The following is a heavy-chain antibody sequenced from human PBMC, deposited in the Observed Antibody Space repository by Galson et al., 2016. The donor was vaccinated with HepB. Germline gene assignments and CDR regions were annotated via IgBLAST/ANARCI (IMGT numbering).Heavy chain of an antibody. V-gene: IGHV3-23*01. J-gene: IGHJ3*02. CDR2: MTGSGGTT. CDR1: GFTFSSYA. D-gene: IGHD2-21*01. CDR3: AKDLVIAIRGSGVFDI. Sequence: SLRLSCAASGFTFSSYAMSWARQAPXKGLXXVSTMTGSGGTTYYADSVKGRFTISRDNSKNTLYLQMNSLRAEDTAAYYCAKDLVIAIRGSGVFDIWGQGTMGTVSS.